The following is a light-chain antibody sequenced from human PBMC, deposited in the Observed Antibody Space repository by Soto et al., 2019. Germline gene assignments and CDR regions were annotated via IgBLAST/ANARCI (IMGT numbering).Light chain of an antibody. CDR2: RAS. J-gene: IGKJ4*01. Sequence: IVMTQSPSSVSGSPLDRSTLSCRASQSINSNLAWYQQKPGQAPRLLMFRASIRATGFPARFSGSGSGTEFNITISSLQSEDSAIYYCQQYNNWPRATFGGGTKVDIK. CDR1: QSINSN. V-gene: IGKV3-15*01. CDR3: QQYNNWPRAT.